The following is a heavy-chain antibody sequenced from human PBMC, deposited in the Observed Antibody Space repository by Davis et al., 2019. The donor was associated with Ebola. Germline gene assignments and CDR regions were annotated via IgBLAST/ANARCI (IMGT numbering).Heavy chain of an antibody. J-gene: IGHJ6*02. D-gene: IGHD3-3*01. Sequence: MPSETLSLTCAVYGGSFSGYYWSWIRQPPGKGLEWIGEINHSGSTNYNPSLKSRVTISVDTSKNQFSLKLSSVTAADTAVYYCARGYDSSYYYYGMDVWGQGTTVTVSS. CDR2: INHSGST. V-gene: IGHV4-34*01. CDR1: GGSFSGYY. CDR3: ARGYDSSYYYYGMDV.